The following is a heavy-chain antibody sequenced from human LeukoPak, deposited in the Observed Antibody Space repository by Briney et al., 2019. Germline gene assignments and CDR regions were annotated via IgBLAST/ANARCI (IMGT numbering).Heavy chain of an antibody. V-gene: IGHV3-21*01. Sequence: GGSLRLSCAASRFTFSSYSMNWVRQAPGKGLEWVSSISSSSSYIYYADSVKGRFTISRDNSKNTLYLQMNSLRAEDTAVYYCAKDYDSSGLDYWGQGTLVTVSS. CDR1: RFTFSSYS. CDR2: ISSSSSYI. D-gene: IGHD3-22*01. J-gene: IGHJ4*02. CDR3: AKDYDSSGLDY.